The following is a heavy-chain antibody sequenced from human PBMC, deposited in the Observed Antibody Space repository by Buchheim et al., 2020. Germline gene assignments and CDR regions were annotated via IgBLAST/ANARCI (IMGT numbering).Heavy chain of an antibody. J-gene: IGHJ5*02. V-gene: IGHV3-23*04. Sequence: EVQLVESGGGLVQPGGSLRLSCAASGFTFSSYAMSWVRQAPGKGLEWVSAISGSGGSTYYADSVKGRFTISRDNSKNTLYLQMNSLRAEDTAVYYCAKDPGGLYDYVWGSYPTRWFDPWGQGTL. D-gene: IGHD3-16*02. CDR1: GFTFSSYA. CDR2: ISGSGGST. CDR3: AKDPGGLYDYVWGSYPTRWFDP.